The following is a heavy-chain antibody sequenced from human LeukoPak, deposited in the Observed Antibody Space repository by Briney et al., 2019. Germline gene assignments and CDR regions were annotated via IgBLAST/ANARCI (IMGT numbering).Heavy chain of an antibody. D-gene: IGHD3-3*01. CDR1: GFTFSSYS. Sequence: PGGSLRLSCAASGFTFSSYSMNWVRQAPGKGLEWVSSISSSSSYIYYADSVKGRFTIPRDNAKNSLYLQMNSLRAEDTAVYYCAKSQGGDFWSGYYVYYYYGMDVWGQGTTVTVSS. J-gene: IGHJ6*02. CDR2: ISSSSSYI. CDR3: AKSQGGDFWSGYYVYYYYGMDV. V-gene: IGHV3-21*01.